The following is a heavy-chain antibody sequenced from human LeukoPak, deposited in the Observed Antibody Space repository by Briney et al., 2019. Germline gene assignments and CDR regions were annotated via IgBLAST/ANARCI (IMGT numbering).Heavy chain of an antibody. CDR1: GYIFTSYV. D-gene: IGHD2-15*01. Sequence: ASVKVSCKASGYIFTSYVLHWVRQAPGQGLEWMGWMNPNSGNTGSAQRFQGRVTMTRNTSISTAYMELSSLRSEDTAVYYCARALRVGRYSADYWGQGTLVTVSS. J-gene: IGHJ4*02. CDR3: ARALRVGRYSADY. V-gene: IGHV1-8*01. CDR2: MNPNSGNT.